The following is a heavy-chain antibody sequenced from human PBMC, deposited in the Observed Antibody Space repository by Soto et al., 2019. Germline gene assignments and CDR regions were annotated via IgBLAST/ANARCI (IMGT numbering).Heavy chain of an antibody. CDR1: GITFTNAW. Sequence: EVQLVESGGDFVKPGGCLRLSCTTSGITFTNAWMSWVRQAPGKGLEWVGRIKNRADGGTADYAASVRGRFTISRDDSKNTLFLQMNSLEAEDTAVYYCTTDPGDYEDFWGRGTLVTVSS. D-gene: IGHD4-17*01. V-gene: IGHV3-15*01. CDR2: IKNRADGGTA. J-gene: IGHJ4*02. CDR3: TTDPGDYEDF.